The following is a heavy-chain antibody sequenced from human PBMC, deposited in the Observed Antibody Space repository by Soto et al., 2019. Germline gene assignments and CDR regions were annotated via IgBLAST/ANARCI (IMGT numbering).Heavy chain of an antibody. D-gene: IGHD2-15*01. J-gene: IGHJ6*02. CDR1: GGTFSSYA. V-gene: IGHV1-69*13. Sequence: ASVKVSCKASGGTFSSYAISWLLQAPGQGLEWMGGIIPFFGTANYAQKFQGRVTITADESTSTAYMELSSLRSEDTAVYYCASSPGGCSGGSCYYGGPGYYYYYGMDVWGQGTTVTVSS. CDR3: ASSPGGCSGGSCYYGGPGYYYYYGMDV. CDR2: IIPFFGTA.